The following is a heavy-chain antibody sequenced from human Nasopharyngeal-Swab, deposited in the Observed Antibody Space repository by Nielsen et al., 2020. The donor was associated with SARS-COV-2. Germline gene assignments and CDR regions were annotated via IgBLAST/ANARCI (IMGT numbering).Heavy chain of an antibody. J-gene: IGHJ4*02. CDR3: ARTTYSYGRFDY. V-gene: IGHV3-48*03. Sequence: GESLKISCAASGFTFSNYEMNWVRQAPGKGLEWLSYISGTAGTISYADSVKGRFTISTDNAKNSLYLQMNSLRAEDTALYYCARTTYSYGRFDYWCQGTLVTVSS. D-gene: IGHD5-18*01. CDR2: ISGTAGTI. CDR1: GFTFSNYE.